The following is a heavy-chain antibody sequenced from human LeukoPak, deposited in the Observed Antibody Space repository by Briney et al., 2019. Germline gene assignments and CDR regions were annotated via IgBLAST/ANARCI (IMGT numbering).Heavy chain of an antibody. Sequence: GGSLRLSCAASGFTFSSYAMSWVRQAPGKGREWVSSISGSGGSTYYADSVKGRFTISRDNSKNTLYVQMNSLRAEDTAVYSCAKGLQWELPFDFWGQGTLVTVSS. J-gene: IGHJ4*02. CDR1: GFTFSSYA. D-gene: IGHD1-26*01. CDR2: ISGSGGST. V-gene: IGHV3-23*01. CDR3: AKGLQWELPFDF.